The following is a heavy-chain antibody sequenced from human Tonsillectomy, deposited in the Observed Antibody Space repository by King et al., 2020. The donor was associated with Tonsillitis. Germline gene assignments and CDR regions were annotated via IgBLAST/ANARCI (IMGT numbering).Heavy chain of an antibody. D-gene: IGHD7-27*01. V-gene: IGHV3-48*04. CDR3: ARGSVRLGYAFDI. CDR2: ISSGSGSI. J-gene: IGHJ3*02. CDR1: GVTFSTYS. Sequence: DVQLVESGGGLVQSGGSLRLSCAASGVTFSTYSMNWVRQAPGKGLEWVSYISSGSGSIYYADSVKGRFTISRDNAKNSLYLQLNRLRAEDTAVYYCARGSVRLGYAFDIWGQGTIVTVSS.